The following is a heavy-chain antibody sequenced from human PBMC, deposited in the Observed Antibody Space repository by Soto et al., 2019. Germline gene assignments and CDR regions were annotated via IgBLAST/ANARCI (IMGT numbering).Heavy chain of an antibody. CDR1: GFTFSSYS. Sequence: EVQLVESGGGLVKPGGSLRLSCAASGFTFSSYSMNWVRQAPGKGLEWVSSISSSSSYIYYADSVKGRFTISRDNAKNSLYLQMNSLRAEDTAVYYCATVYRMDTAMAAPVGAFDIWGQGTMVTVSS. CDR3: ATVYRMDTAMAAPVGAFDI. CDR2: ISSSSSYI. V-gene: IGHV3-21*01. J-gene: IGHJ3*02. D-gene: IGHD5-18*01.